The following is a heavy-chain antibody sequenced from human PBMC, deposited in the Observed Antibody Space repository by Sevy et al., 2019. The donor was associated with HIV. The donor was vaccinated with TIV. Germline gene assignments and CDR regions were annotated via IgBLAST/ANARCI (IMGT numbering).Heavy chain of an antibody. V-gene: IGHV1-24*01. Sequence: ASVKVSCKVSGYTLTELSMHWVRQAPGKGLEWMGGFDPEDGETIYAQKFQGRVTMTEDTSTDTAYMELSSLRSEDTAVYYCATRKAYYDILTGYYKDGNWVAFDIWGQWTMVTVSS. D-gene: IGHD3-9*01. J-gene: IGHJ3*02. CDR1: GYTLTELS. CDR2: FDPEDGET. CDR3: ATRKAYYDILTGYYKDGNWVAFDI.